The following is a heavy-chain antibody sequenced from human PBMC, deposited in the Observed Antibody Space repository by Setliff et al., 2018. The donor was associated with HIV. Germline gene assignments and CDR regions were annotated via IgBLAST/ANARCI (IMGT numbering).Heavy chain of an antibody. Sequence: SETLSLTCAVYGASFSGYYWSWIRQPPGKGLEWIGEINHSGSTNYNPSLKSRVTISVDPSKNQFSLRLFSVNAADTAVYYCARGYEGSSPGGAFDIWGQGTMVTVS. V-gene: IGHV4-34*01. J-gene: IGHJ3*02. CDR3: ARGYEGSSPGGAFDI. D-gene: IGHD6-6*01. CDR1: GASFSGYY. CDR2: INHSGST.